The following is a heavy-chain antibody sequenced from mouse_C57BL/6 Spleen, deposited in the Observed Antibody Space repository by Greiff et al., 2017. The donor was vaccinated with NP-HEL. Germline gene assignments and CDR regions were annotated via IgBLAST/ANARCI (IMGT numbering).Heavy chain of an antibody. CDR3: ARRDYAMDY. CDR2: INPNNGGT. V-gene: IGHV1-26*01. Sequence: EVQLHQSGPELVKPGASVKISCKASGYTFTDYYMNWVKQSPGKSLEWIGDINPNNGGTSYTQQFKGKATLTVDKSSSTAYMELRSLTSEDSAVYYCARRDYAMDYWGQGTSVTVSS. CDR1: GYTFTDYY. J-gene: IGHJ4*01.